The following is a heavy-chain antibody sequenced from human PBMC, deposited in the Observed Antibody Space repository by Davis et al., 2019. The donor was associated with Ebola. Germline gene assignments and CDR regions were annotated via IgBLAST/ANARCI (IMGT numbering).Heavy chain of an antibody. CDR2: IYYSGST. CDR3: ARGEFYYYGMDV. CDR1: GGSISSSSYY. Sequence: MPSETLSLTCTVSGGSISSSSYYWGWIRQPPGKGLEWIGSIYYSGSTYYNPSLKSRVTISVDTSKNQFSLKLSSVTAADTAVYFCARGEFYYYGMDVWGKGTTVTVSS. V-gene: IGHV4-39*07. J-gene: IGHJ6*04. D-gene: IGHD3-10*01.